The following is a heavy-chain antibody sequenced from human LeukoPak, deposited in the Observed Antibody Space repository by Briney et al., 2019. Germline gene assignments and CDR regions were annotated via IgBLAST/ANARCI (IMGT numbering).Heavy chain of an antibody. CDR2: ISPSGSAT. J-gene: IGHJ4*02. CDR3: ARGPDYGDRLDYFDY. Sequence: GGSLRLSCAASGFIFGSFAMSWVRQGPEKGLEWVATISPSGSATYYADSVKGRFIISRDNAKNSLYLQMNSLRAEDTAMYSCARGPDYGDRLDYFDYWGQGTLVTVSS. D-gene: IGHD4-17*01. V-gene: IGHV3-48*03. CDR1: GFIFGSFA.